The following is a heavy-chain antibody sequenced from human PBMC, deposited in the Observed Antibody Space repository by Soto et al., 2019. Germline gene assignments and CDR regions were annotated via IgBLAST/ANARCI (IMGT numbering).Heavy chain of an antibody. CDR2: IYPGDSDT. D-gene: IGHD3-22*01. CDR1: CYSFASSW. CDR3: ARHAAGNYYDSSGSQVWYFDL. V-gene: IGHV5-51*01. Sequence: GESLKISCKGSCYSFASSWIGWVRQMPGKGLEWLGIIYPGDSDTRYSPSFQSQVTISVDKSINTAYLQWSSLKASDTAMYFCARHAAGNYYDSSGSQVWYFDLWGRGTLVTVSS. J-gene: IGHJ2*01.